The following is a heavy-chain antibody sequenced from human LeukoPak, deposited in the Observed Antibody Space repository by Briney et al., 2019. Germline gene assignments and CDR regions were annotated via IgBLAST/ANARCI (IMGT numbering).Heavy chain of an antibody. CDR1: GYSFTSYW. CDR2: IYPGDSDT. Sequence: GESLKTSCKGSGYSFTSYWIGWVRQMPGKGLEWMGIIYPGDSDTRYSPSFQGQVTISADKSISTAYLQWSSLKASDTAMYYCACGEYYYDSSGYSHIDYWGQGTLVTVSS. V-gene: IGHV5-51*01. J-gene: IGHJ4*02. D-gene: IGHD3-22*01. CDR3: ACGEYYYDSSGYSHIDY.